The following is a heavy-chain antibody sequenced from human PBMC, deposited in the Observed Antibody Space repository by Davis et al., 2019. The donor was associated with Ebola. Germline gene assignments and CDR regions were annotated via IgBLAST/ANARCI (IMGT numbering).Heavy chain of an antibody. CDR1: GGSFSAYY. CDR2: INHSENT. CDR3: ARHCSSTSCSWFNP. Sequence: SETLSLTCAVYGGSFSAYYWSLIRQPPGKGLEWIGQINHSENTNYNPSLKSRVTISVDTSKNQFSLKLSSVTAADTAVYYCARHCSSTSCSWFNPWGQGTLVTVSS. J-gene: IGHJ5*02. V-gene: IGHV4-34*01. D-gene: IGHD2-2*01.